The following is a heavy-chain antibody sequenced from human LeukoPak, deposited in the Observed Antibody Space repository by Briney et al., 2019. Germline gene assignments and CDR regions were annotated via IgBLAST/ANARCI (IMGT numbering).Heavy chain of an antibody. CDR1: GFTFSSYE. Sequence: AGGSLRLSCAASGFTFSSYEMNWVRQAPGKGLEWVSYIHSSGTTIYYADSVKGRFTISRDSAKNSLYLQMNSLRAEDTAVYYCARENPDWFDPWGQGTLVTVSS. J-gene: IGHJ5*02. V-gene: IGHV3-48*03. CDR2: IHSSGTTI. CDR3: ARENPDWFDP.